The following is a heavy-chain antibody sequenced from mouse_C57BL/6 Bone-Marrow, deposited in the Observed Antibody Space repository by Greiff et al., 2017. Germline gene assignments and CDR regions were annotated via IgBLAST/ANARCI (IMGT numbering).Heavy chain of an antibody. Sequence: EVKLVESGGGLVKPGGSLKLSCAASGFTFSSYAMSWVRQTPEKRLEWVATISDGGSYTYYPDNVKGRFTISRDNAKNNLYLQMSHLKSEDTAMYYCARVYYDYTGYFDVWGTGTTVTVSS. D-gene: IGHD2-4*01. CDR1: GFTFSSYA. V-gene: IGHV5-4*03. CDR3: ARVYYDYTGYFDV. J-gene: IGHJ1*03. CDR2: ISDGGSYT.